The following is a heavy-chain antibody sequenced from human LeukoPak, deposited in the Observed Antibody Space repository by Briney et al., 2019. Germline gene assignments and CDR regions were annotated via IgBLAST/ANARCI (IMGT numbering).Heavy chain of an antibody. V-gene: IGHV3-48*01. D-gene: IGHD3-10*01. CDR2: ISSSSSTI. Sequence: GGSLRLSCAASGFTFSSYSMNWVRQAPGKGLEWVSYISSSSSTIYYADSVKGRFTISRDNAKNSLYLQMNSLRAEDTAVYYCAKEEGELPDYWGQGTLVTVSS. CDR1: GFTFSSYS. CDR3: AKEEGELPDY. J-gene: IGHJ4*02.